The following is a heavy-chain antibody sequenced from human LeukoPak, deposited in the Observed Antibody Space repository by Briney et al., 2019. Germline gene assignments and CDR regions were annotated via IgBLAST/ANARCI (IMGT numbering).Heavy chain of an antibody. CDR3: ARRSPYSTGWSSYFDY. Sequence: NWVRQPPGKGLEWIGEIYRSGTTNYKPSLKSRVTISLDKSRNHFSLKLTSVTAADSAVYYCARRSPYSTGWSSYFDYWGQGALVTVSS. J-gene: IGHJ4*02. D-gene: IGHD6-19*01. CDR2: IYRSGTT. V-gene: IGHV4/OR15-8*01.